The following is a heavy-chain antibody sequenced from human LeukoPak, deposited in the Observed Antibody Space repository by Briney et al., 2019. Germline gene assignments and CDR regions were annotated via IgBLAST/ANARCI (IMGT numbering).Heavy chain of an antibody. J-gene: IGHJ5*02. CDR2: INHSGST. Sequence: SETLSLTCAVYGGSFSGYYWSWIRQPPGKGLEWIGEINHSGSTNYNPSLKSRVTISVDTSKNQFSLKLSSVTAADTAVYYCARDQDNWFDPWGQGTLVTVSS. CDR3: ARDQDNWFDP. V-gene: IGHV4-34*01. CDR1: GGSFSGYY.